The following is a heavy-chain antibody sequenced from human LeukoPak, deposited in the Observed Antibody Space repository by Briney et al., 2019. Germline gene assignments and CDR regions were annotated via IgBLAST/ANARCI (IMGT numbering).Heavy chain of an antibody. CDR1: GFTVTEYA. V-gene: IGHV3-23*01. Sequence: GGSLRLSCAASGFTVTEYAMTWIRQSPGKGLEWVSSMSDIGPNTYYADSVKGRFAISRDTSKNTLLLQMNSLRADDTALYFCARRLSLRFDAFAVWGPGTVVTVSS. D-gene: IGHD3-3*01. J-gene: IGHJ3*01. CDR3: ARRLSLRFDAFAV. CDR2: MSDIGPNT.